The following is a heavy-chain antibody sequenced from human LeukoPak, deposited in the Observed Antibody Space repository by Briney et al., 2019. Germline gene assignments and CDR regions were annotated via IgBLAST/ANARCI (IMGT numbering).Heavy chain of an antibody. CDR1: GFTFSSYG. CDR2: ISYDGSNK. D-gene: IGHD2-15*01. J-gene: IGHJ3*02. Sequence: GGSLRLSCAASGFTFSSYGMHWVRQAPGKGLEWVAVISYDGSNKYYADSVKGRFTISRDNSKNTLYLQMNSLRAEDTAVYYCAKDPRGPYCSGGSCYPDAFDIWGQGTMVTVSS. V-gene: IGHV3-30*18. CDR3: AKDPRGPYCSGGSCYPDAFDI.